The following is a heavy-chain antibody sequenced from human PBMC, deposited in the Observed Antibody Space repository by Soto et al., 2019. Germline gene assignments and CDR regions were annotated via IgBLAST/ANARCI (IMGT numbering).Heavy chain of an antibody. CDR1: GGSISSSSYY. D-gene: IGHD3-3*01. CDR2: IYYSGRT. J-gene: IGHJ4*02. V-gene: IGHV4-39*01. CDR3: ARCGSGNHREFDY. Sequence: SETLSLTCTVSGGSISSSSYYWGWIRQPPGKGLEWIGSIYYSGRTYYNPSLKSRVTISVDTSKNQFSLKLSSVTAADTAVYYCARCGSGNHREFDYWGQGTLVTVSS.